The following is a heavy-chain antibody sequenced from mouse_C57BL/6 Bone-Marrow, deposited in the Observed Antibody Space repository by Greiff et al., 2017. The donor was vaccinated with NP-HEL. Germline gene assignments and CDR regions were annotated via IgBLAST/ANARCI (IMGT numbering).Heavy chain of an antibody. V-gene: IGHV1-19*01. J-gene: IGHJ4*01. Sequence: VQLQQSGPVLVKPGASVKMSCKASGYTFTDYYMNWVKQSHGKSLEWIGVINPYNGGTSYNQKFKGKATLTVDKSSSTAYMELNSLTSEDSAVYYGARGAFITTVVGPYYYAMDYWGQGTSVTVSS. CDR2: INPYNGGT. CDR3: ARGAFITTVVGPYYYAMDY. D-gene: IGHD1-1*01. CDR1: GYTFTDYY.